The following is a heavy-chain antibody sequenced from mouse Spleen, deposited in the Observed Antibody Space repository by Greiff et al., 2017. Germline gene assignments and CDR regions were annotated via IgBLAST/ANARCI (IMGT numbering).Heavy chain of an antibody. J-gene: IGHJ2*01. D-gene: IGHD1-1*01. CDR2: ISSGGGNT. Sequence: EVQGVESGGGLVKLGGSLKLSCAASGFTFSSYAMSWVRQTPEKRLEWVATISSGGGNTYYPDSVKGRFTISRDNAKNTLYLQMSSLKSEDTAMYYCARQDTTVVFDYWGQGTTLTVSS. V-gene: IGHV5-9-3*01. CDR1: GFTFSSYA. CDR3: ARQDTTVVFDY.